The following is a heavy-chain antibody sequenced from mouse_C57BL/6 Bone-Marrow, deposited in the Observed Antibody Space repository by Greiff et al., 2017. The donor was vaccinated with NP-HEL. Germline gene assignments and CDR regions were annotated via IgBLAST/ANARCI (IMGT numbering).Heavy chain of an antibody. D-gene: IGHD5-1-1*01. Sequence: EVQLQQSGPELVKPGASVKISCKASGYTFTDYYMNWVKQSHGKSLEWIGDINPNNGGTSYNQKFKGKATLTVDKSSSTAYMELRSLTSEDSAVYYCARIPRAMDYWGQGTSVTVSS. CDR2: INPNNGGT. V-gene: IGHV1-26*01. CDR1: GYTFTDYY. CDR3: ARIPRAMDY. J-gene: IGHJ4*01.